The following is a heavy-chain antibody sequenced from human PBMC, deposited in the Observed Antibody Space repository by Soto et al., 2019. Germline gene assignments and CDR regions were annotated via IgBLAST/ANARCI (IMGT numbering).Heavy chain of an antibody. CDR2: IYYSGST. CDR1: GGSLSSYY. V-gene: IGHV4-59*08. CDR3: AGVFYIFGSVHLLAY. J-gene: IGHJ4*02. D-gene: IGHD3-3*02. Sequence: SETLSLTCTVSGGSLSSYYWSWIRQPPGKGLEWIGYIYYSGSTNYNPSLKSRVTISVDTSKNQFSLKLSSVTAADTAVYYCAGVFYIFGSVHLLAYWRKGPLVPVSP.